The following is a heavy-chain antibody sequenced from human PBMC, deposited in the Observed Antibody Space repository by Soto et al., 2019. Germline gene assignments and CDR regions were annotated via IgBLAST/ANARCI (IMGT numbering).Heavy chain of an antibody. CDR2: INHSGST. CDR1: GGSFSGYY. V-gene: IGHV4-34*01. Sequence: TSETLSLTCAVYGGSFSGYYWSWIRQPPGKGLEWIGEINHSGSTNYNPSLKSRVTISVDTSKNQFSLKLSSVTAADTAVYYCARARQWLVYYYYYGMDVWGQGTTVTVSS. D-gene: IGHD6-19*01. J-gene: IGHJ6*02. CDR3: ARARQWLVYYYYYGMDV.